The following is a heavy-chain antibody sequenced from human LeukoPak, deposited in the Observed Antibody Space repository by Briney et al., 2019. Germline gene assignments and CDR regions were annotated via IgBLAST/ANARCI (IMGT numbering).Heavy chain of an antibody. CDR1: GGSFSGYY. Sequence: SETLSLTCAVYGGSFSGYYWSWIRQPAGKGLEWIGRIYTSGSTNYNPSLKSRVTMSVDTSKNQFSLKLSSVTAADTAVYYCAREGDAGTYSSGWYFWGQGTLVTVSS. V-gene: IGHV4-4*07. J-gene: IGHJ4*02. CDR3: AREGDAGTYSSGWYF. CDR2: IYTSGST. D-gene: IGHD6-19*01.